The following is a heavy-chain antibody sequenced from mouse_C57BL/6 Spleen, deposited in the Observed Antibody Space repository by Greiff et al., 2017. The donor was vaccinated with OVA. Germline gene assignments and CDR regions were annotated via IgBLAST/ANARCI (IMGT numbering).Heavy chain of an antibody. CDR3: ARYYSNYVHFDY. D-gene: IGHD2-5*01. CDR1: GYAFSSSW. V-gene: IGHV1-82*01. J-gene: IGHJ2*01. CDR2: IYPGDGDT. Sequence: QVQLQQSGPELVKPGASVKISCKASGYAFSSSWMNWVKQRPGKGLEWIGRIYPGDGDTNYNGKFKGKATLTADKSSSTAYMQLSSLTSEDSAVYFCARYYSNYVHFDYWGQGTTLTVSS.